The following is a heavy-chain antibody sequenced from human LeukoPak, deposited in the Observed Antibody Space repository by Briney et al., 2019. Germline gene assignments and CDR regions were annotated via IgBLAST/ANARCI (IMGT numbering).Heavy chain of an antibody. J-gene: IGHJ4*02. CDR3: ARHNRPATDDFWSGYYFRILSPFDY. D-gene: IGHD3-3*01. CDR2: IYHSGST. CDR1: GYSISSGYY. Sequence: SETLSLTCAVSGYSISSGYYWVWIRQPPGKGLEWIGSIYHSGSTYYNPSLKSRVTISVDTSKNQFSLKLSSVTAADTAVYYCARHNRPATDDFWSGYYFRILSPFDYWGQGTLVTVSS. V-gene: IGHV4-38-2*01.